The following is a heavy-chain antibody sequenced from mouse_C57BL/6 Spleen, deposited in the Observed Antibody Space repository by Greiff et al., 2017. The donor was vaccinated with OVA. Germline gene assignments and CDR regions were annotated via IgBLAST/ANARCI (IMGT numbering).Heavy chain of an antibody. CDR2: INPNYGTT. J-gene: IGHJ4*01. D-gene: IGHD2-5*01. Sequence: VQLQQSGPELVKPGASVRISCKASGYSFTDYNMNWVKQSNGKSLEWIGVINPNYGTTNYNQKFKGKATLTVDQSSSTAYMQLNSLTSEDSAVYYCAARSWSNYDAMGYWGQGTSVTVST. CDR3: AARSWSNYDAMGY. CDR1: GYSFTDYN. V-gene: IGHV1-39*01.